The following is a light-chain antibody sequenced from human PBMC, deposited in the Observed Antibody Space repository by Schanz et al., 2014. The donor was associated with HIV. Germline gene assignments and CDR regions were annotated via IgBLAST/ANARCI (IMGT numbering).Light chain of an antibody. J-gene: IGKJ2*01. CDR2: EAS. Sequence: IQMTQSPSSVSASVGDRVTITCRASQDISSWLAWYQQKPGKAPNLLISEASTLESGVPSRFSGTGSGTEFTLTISSLHPDDFATYYCQHYYSYPYTFGQGTEVEIK. V-gene: IGKV1-12*01. CDR1: QDISSW. CDR3: QHYYSYPYT.